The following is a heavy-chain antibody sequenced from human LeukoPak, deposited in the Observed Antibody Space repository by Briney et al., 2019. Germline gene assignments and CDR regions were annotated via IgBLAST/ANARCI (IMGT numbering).Heavy chain of an antibody. CDR3: VKDHFSGNGIYDPFDT. J-gene: IGHJ3*02. CDR1: GFTFSSHA. D-gene: IGHD2-8*01. V-gene: IGHV3-23*01. CDR2: IGGVGVST. Sequence: GGSLRLSCVGSGFTFSSHAMSWVRQAPGKGLEWVSAIGGVGVSTYYADSVKGRFTFSRDNSKNTLYLQMNSLRAEDTAIYYCVKDHFSGNGIYDPFDTWGQGTMVTVSS.